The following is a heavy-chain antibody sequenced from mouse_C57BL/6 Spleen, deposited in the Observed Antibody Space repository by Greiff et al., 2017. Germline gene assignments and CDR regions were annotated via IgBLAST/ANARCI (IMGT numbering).Heavy chain of an antibody. D-gene: IGHD1-1*01. CDR1: GYTFTSYW. J-gene: IGHJ3*01. Sequence: QVQLQQPGAELVKPGASVKLSCKASGYTFTSYWMHWVKQRPGRGLEWIGRIDPNSGGTNYNEKFKSKATLTVDTPSSTAYMQLSSLTSEDSAVYYCASHYFGSSYGGAYWGQGTPVTVSA. V-gene: IGHV1-62-3*01. CDR3: ASHYFGSSYGGAY. CDR2: IDPNSGGT.